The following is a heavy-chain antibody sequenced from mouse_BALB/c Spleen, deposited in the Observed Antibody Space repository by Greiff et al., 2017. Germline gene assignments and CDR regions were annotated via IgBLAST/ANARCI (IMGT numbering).Heavy chain of an antibody. V-gene: IGHV5-6*02. CDR3: ASLDGYYVAY. D-gene: IGHD2-3*01. CDR1: GFTFSSYG. J-gene: IGHJ3*01. CDR2: IGSGGSYT. Sequence: EVMLVESGGDLVKPGGSLKLSCAASGFTFSSYGMSWVRQTPDKRLEWVATIGSGGSYTYYPDSVKGRFTISRDNAKNTLYLQMSSLKSEDTAMYYCASLDGYYVAYWGQGTLVTVSA.